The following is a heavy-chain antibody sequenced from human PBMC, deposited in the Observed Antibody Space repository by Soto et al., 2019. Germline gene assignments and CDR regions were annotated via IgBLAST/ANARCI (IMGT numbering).Heavy chain of an antibody. Sequence: PTPTEPVTCAFCGDKVSSYTAVWVWLRKSPARVLEWLGRTYYRSKWYNGYAPSVESRISVNADTSKNQFSLQLNSVTPEDTAVYYCARDVGDAISVFDPWGQGTLVTVSP. CDR3: ARDVGDAISVFDP. CDR2: TYYRSKWYN. J-gene: IGHJ5*02. D-gene: IGHD3-10*01. CDR1: GDKVSSYTAV. V-gene: IGHV6-1*01.